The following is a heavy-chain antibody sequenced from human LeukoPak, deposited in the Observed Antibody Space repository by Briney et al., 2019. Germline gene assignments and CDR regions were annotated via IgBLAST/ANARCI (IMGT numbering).Heavy chain of an antibody. CDR1: GGSISSGDYY. CDR2: IYYSGST. V-gene: IGHV4-30-4*08. J-gene: IGHJ4*02. CDR3: ARHSGYSYGIDY. Sequence: PSETLSLTCTVPGGSISSGDYYWSWIRQPPGKGLEWIGYIYYSGSTYYNPSLKSRVTISVDKSKNQFSLKLSSVTAADTAVYYCARHSGYSYGIDYWGQGTLVTVSS. D-gene: IGHD5-18*01.